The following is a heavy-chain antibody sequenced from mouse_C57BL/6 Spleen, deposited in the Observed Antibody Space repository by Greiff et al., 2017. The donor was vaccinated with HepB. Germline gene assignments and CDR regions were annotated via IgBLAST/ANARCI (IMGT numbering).Heavy chain of an antibody. CDR3: ARAAHYGSSYFDY. CDR2: IYPRSGNT. J-gene: IGHJ2*01. D-gene: IGHD1-1*01. CDR1: GYTFTSYG. V-gene: IGHV1-81*01. Sequence: VKLMESGAELARPGASVKLSCKASGYTFTSYGISWVKQRTGQGLEWIGEIYPRSGNTYYNEKFKGKATLTADKSSSTAYMELRSLTSEDSAVYFCARAAHYGSSYFDYWGQGTTLTVSS.